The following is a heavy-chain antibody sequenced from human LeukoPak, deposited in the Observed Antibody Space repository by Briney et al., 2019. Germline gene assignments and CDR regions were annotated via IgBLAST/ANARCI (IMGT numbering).Heavy chain of an antibody. D-gene: IGHD4-17*01. J-gene: IGHJ3*02. CDR1: ADSFSSHY. Sequence: ASETLSFTCAVSADSFSSHYWTWIRQPPGKGLEWIGYISYIGSTNYNPSLKSRVTISIDTSKNQFSLKLTSVTAADTAVYYCARDLVTVTKGFDIWGQGTMVSVSS. CDR3: ARDLVTVTKGFDI. CDR2: ISYIGST. V-gene: IGHV4-59*11.